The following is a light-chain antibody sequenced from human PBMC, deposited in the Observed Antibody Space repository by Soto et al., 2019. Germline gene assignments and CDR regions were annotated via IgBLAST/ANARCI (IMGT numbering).Light chain of an antibody. Sequence: HSALTQPASVSGSPGQSITIPCPGTSSDVGSYNLVSWYQQHPGKAPKLMIYEGSKRPSGVSNRFSGSKSGNTASLTISGLQAEDEADYYCCSYAGSSTFVFGTGTKVTVL. CDR1: SSDVGSYNL. CDR2: EGS. V-gene: IGLV2-23*01. CDR3: CSYAGSSTFV. J-gene: IGLJ1*01.